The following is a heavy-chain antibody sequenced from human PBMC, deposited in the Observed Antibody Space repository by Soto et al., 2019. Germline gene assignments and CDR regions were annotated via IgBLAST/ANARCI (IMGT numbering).Heavy chain of an antibody. CDR3: ATSVNSAMAFDY. Sequence: QVQLVQSGAEVKKPGASVRVSCKASGYTFTHYYLHWVRQAPGQGLEWMGIITPNGGITTYAQKFRAGFSRTRDTATSTVYLELSSLRSEDSAVYYGATSVNSAMAFDYWGQGTLGTVSS. CDR2: ITPNGGIT. V-gene: IGHV1-46*01. D-gene: IGHD5-18*01. CDR1: GYTFTHYY. J-gene: IGHJ4*02.